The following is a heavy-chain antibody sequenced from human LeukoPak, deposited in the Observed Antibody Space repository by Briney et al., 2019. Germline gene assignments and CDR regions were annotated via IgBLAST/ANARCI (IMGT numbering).Heavy chain of an antibody. D-gene: IGHD3-9*01. J-gene: IGHJ4*02. CDR2: ISWDGDGT. CDR1: GFTFDDYA. V-gene: IGHV3-43D*03. Sequence: GGSLRLSCAASGFTFDDYAMHWVRQAPGKGLEWVSLISWDGDGTYYADSVKGRFTISRDNNKNSLYLQMNSLRAEDTALYYCTKARAYYDILTGDSGQYYFDYWGQGTLVTVSS. CDR3: TKARAYYDILTGDSGQYYFDY.